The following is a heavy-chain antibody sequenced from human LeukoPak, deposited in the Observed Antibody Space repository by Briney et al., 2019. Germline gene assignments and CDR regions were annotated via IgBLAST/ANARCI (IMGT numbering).Heavy chain of an antibody. CDR2: IYYSGST. CDR1: GGSISSSSYY. CDR3: ARRRGSNRNWFDP. V-gene: IGHV4-39*01. D-gene: IGHD2/OR15-2a*01. J-gene: IGHJ5*02. Sequence: PSETLSLTCTVSGGSISSSSYYWGWIRQPPGKGLEWIGSIYYSGSTYYNPSLKSRVTISVDTSKNQFPLKLSSVTAADTAMYYCARRRGSNRNWFDPWGQGTLVTVSS.